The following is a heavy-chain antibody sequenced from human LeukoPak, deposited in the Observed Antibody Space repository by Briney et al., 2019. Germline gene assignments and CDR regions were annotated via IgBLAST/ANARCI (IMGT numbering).Heavy chain of an antibody. Sequence: GRSLRLSCAASGFTFSSYAMHWVRQAPGKGLKWVAVISYDGSNKYYADSVKGRFTISRDNSKNTLYLQMNSLRAEDTAVYYCARDQRYYYDSKDDYWGQGTLVTVSS. CDR2: ISYDGSNK. CDR1: GFTFSSYA. J-gene: IGHJ4*02. D-gene: IGHD3-22*01. CDR3: ARDQRYYYDSKDDY. V-gene: IGHV3-30-3*01.